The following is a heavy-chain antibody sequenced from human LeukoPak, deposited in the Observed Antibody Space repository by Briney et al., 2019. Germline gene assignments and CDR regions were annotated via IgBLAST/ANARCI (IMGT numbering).Heavy chain of an antibody. D-gene: IGHD2-2*01. J-gene: IGHJ5*02. CDR2: IRSKAYGGTT. V-gene: IGHV3-49*03. CDR1: GFTFGDYA. Sequence: GGSLRLSCTASGFTFGDYAMSWFRQAPGKGLEWVGFIRSKAYGGTTEYAASVKGRFTISRDDSKSIAYRQMNSLKTEDTAVYYCTRAVYQLLSRWFDPWGQGTLVTVSS. CDR3: TRAVYQLLSRWFDP.